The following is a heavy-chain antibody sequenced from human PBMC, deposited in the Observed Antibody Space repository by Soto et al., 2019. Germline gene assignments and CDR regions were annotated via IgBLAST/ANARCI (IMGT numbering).Heavy chain of an antibody. CDR3: AKSRSTCSSISCRIFAS. CDR1: GFTLSDHD. CDR2: SRNKANSYST. J-gene: IGHJ4*02. V-gene: IGHV3-72*01. Sequence: PGGSLRLSCAASGFTLSDHDVDWVRQAPGKGLEWVGRSRNKANSYSTEYADSVKGRFTISRDNSKNTLYLQMNSLGAEDTAVYYCAKSRSTCSSISCRIFASWGKGTLDPVSS. D-gene: IGHD2-2*01.